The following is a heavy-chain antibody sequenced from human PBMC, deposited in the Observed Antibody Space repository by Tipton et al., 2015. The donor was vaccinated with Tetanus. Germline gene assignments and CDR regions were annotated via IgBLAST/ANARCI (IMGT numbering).Heavy chain of an antibody. Sequence: SGFTFNGYGMHWVRQAPGKGLEWVAVSWYDGTDKYYADSVKGRFTISRDNSKNTLYLQMNSLRAEDTAVYYCARGADCSGGSCFSGDFDNWGQGTQVTVSS. CDR2: SWYDGTDK. V-gene: IGHV3-33*01. CDR3: ARGADCSGGSCFSGDFDN. CDR1: GFTFNGYG. D-gene: IGHD2-15*01. J-gene: IGHJ4*02.